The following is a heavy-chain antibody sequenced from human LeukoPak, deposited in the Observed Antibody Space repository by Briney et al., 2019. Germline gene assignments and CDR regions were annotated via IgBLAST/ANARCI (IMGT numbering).Heavy chain of an antibody. V-gene: IGHV1-69*13. CDR2: IIPIFGTA. J-gene: IGHJ5*02. CDR1: GGTFSSYA. Sequence: GAAVKVSCKASGGTFSSYAISWVRQAPGQGLEWMGGIIPIFGTANYAQKFQGRVTITADESTSTAHMELSSLRSEDTAVYYCARAEDIVVVPAPGESWFDPWSQGTLVTVSS. CDR3: ARAEDIVVVPAPGESWFDP. D-gene: IGHD2-2*01.